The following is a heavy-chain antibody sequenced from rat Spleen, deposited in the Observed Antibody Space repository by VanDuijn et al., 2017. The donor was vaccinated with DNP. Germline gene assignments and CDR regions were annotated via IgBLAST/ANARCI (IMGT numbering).Heavy chain of an antibody. J-gene: IGHJ4*01. V-gene: IGHV2-1*01. Sequence: QVQLKESGPGLVQPSQTLSLTCTVSGFSLTSHSVHWVRQPPGKGLEWGGAIWSGGSTDYNSALKSRLSISRDTSKSQVFLKMNSLQTEDTAIYFCTGPTMDAWGQGTSVTVSS. CDR2: IWSGGST. CDR1: GFSLTSHS. CDR3: TGPTMDA.